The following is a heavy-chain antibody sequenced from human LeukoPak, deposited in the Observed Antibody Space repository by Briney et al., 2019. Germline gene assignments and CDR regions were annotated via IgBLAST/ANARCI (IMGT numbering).Heavy chain of an antibody. J-gene: IGHJ6*02. D-gene: IGHD1-14*01. V-gene: IGHV4-30-2*05. Sequence: SETLSLTCAVSGGSISSGGYSWSWIRQPPGKGLEWIGYIYHSGSTYYNPSLKSRVTISVDTSKNQFSLKLSSVTAADTAVYYCSRGVEPFDYYYYGMDVWGQGTTVTVSS. CDR3: SRGVEPFDYYYYGMDV. CDR1: GGSISSGGYS. CDR2: IYHSGST.